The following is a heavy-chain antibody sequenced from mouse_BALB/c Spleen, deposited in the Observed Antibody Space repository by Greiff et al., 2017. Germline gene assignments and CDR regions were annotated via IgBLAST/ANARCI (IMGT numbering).Heavy chain of an antibody. D-gene: IGHD2-2*01. Sequence: VQLQQSAAELARPGASVKMSCKASGYTFTSYTMHWVKQRPGQGLEWIGYINPSSGYTNYNQKFKDKATLTVDKSSSTAYMQLSSPTSEDSAVYYCTRCGYDYWYFDVWGAGTTVTVSS. V-gene: IGHV1-4*02. CDR1: GYTFTSYT. CDR3: TRCGYDYWYFDV. J-gene: IGHJ1*01. CDR2: INPSSGYT.